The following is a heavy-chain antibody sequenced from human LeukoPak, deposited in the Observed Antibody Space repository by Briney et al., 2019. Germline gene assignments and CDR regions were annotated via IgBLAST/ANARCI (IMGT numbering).Heavy chain of an antibody. V-gene: IGHV1-69*05. CDR2: LIPLFGTA. J-gene: IGHJ4*02. D-gene: IGHD2-2*01. CDR1: GDTFSTNV. Sequence: SVKVSCKASGDTFSTNVISWVRQAPGQGLEWMGGLIPLFGTAHYAQKLQGRVTITTDESTSTAYMGLSSLRSDDTAVYYCARGGGPYASTGFFAGPYDYWGQGTLVSVSS. CDR3: ARGGGPYASTGFFAGPYDY.